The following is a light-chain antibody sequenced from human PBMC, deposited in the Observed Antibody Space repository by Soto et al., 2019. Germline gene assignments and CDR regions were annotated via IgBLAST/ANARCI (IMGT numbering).Light chain of an antibody. V-gene: IGKV1-5*03. CDR1: QSVSSR. CDR2: KAS. Sequence: TQSPGTLSVSPGERVTLACRASQSVSSRLFAWYQQKPGKAPKLLIYKASTLKSGVPSRFSGSGSGTEFTLTISSLQPDDFATYYCQHYNSYSEAFGQGTKVELK. CDR3: QHYNSYSEA. J-gene: IGKJ1*01.